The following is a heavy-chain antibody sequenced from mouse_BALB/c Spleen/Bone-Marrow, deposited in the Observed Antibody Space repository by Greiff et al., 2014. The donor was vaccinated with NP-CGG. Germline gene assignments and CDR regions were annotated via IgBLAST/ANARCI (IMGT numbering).Heavy chain of an antibody. CDR1: GFNIKDTY. J-gene: IGHJ2*01. V-gene: IGHV14-3*02. Sequence: EVQRVESGAELVKPGASVKLSCTASGFNIKDTYMHWVKQRPEQGLEWIGRIDPANGNTKYDPKFQGKATITADTSSNTAYLQLSSLTSEDTAVYYCALYYDYDVGHWGQGTTLTVSS. D-gene: IGHD2-4*01. CDR2: IDPANGNT. CDR3: ALYYDYDVGH.